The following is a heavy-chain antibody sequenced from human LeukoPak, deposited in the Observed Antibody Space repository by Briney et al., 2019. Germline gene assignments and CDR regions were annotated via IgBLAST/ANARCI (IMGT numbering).Heavy chain of an antibody. CDR2: ISGSGGST. Sequence: GGSLRLSCAASGFTFSSYAMSWVRQAPEEGLEWVSAISGSGGSTYYADSVKGRFTISRDNSKNTLYLQMNSLRAEDTAVYYCARRTTYYYGSGSSFRYYYYMDVWGKGTTVTVSS. CDR3: ARRTTYYYGSGSSFRYYYYMDV. CDR1: GFTFSSYA. V-gene: IGHV3-23*01. D-gene: IGHD3-10*01. J-gene: IGHJ6*03.